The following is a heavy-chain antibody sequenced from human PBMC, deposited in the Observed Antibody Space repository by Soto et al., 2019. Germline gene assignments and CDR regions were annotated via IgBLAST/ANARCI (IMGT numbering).Heavy chain of an antibody. J-gene: IGHJ4*02. CDR3: VRHGNGTSFYFDF. V-gene: IGHV5-10-1*03. CDR2: IDPSDSYT. D-gene: IGHD1-1*01. CDR1: GYRFINYW. Sequence: EVQLVQSGAKVKKPGESLRLSCQGSGYRFINYWISWVRQMPGKGLEWVGRIDPSDSYTVYSPSFQGHVTISIDTAINTAFLEWRSLQASDTAMYYCVRHGNGTSFYFDFWGRGTLVPVSS.